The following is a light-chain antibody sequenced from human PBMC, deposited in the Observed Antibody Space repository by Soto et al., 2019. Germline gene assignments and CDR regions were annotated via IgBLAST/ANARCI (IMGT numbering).Light chain of an antibody. V-gene: IGKV1-27*01. J-gene: IGKJ3*01. Sequence: DIQMTQSPSSLSASVGDRVTITCRASQAISNYLAWYQQKPGKVPKLLIYAASTLQSGVPSRFSGSGTGTGFILTISSLQPEDVASSYCQKYNSAPPLFTFGPGTKVEIK. CDR3: QKYNSAPPLFT. CDR1: QAISNY. CDR2: AAS.